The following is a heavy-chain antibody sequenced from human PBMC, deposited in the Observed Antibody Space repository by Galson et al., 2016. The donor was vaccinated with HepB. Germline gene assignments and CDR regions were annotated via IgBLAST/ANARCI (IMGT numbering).Heavy chain of an antibody. J-gene: IGHJ4*02. CDR2: LIPIIGTA. CDR1: GGSFSSYA. D-gene: IGHD3-9*01. V-gene: IGHV1-69*06. Sequence: SVKVSCKASGGSFSSYAITWVRQGPGQGLEWMGGLIPIIGTANYAQKLQGRVAITADKSTSTAYMELSSLRSDDTAVYYCASGPPILIGYFYWGQGTLVTVSS. CDR3: ASGPPILIGYFY.